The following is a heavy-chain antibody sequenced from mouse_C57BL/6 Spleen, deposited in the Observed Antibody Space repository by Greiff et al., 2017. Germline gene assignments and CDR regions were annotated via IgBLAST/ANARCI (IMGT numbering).Heavy chain of an antibody. Sequence: VQVVESGGGLVKPGGSLKLSCAASGFTFSSYAMSWVRQTPEKRLAWVATISDGGSYTYYPDNVKGRFTISRDNAKNNLYLQMSHLKSEDPAMYYCARDPRSNYGYFDYWGQGTTLTGSS. CDR1: GFTFSSYA. D-gene: IGHD2-5*01. CDR3: ARDPRSNYGYFDY. V-gene: IGHV5-4*01. J-gene: IGHJ2*01. CDR2: ISDGGSYT.